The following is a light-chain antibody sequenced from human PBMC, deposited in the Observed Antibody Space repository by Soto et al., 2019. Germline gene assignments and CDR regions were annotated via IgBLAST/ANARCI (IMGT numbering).Light chain of an antibody. V-gene: IGKV3-20*01. J-gene: IGKJ2*01. CDR1: QSVSSSD. CDR3: QQYGSSPLYP. CDR2: GAS. Sequence: EIVLTQSPGTLSLSPGERATLSCRASQSVSSSDLACYQQKPGQAPRLLISGASSRATGIPDRFSGSGSGTDFTLTISRLEPEDFAVYYCQQYGSSPLYPFGQGTKLEIK.